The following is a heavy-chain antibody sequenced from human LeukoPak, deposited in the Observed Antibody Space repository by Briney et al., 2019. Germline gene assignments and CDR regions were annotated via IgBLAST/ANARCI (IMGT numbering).Heavy chain of an antibody. D-gene: IGHD2-2*02. CDR1: GFTFSSYW. CDR3: ARYHIVVVPAAILPWFDP. V-gene: IGHV3-7*01. Sequence: GGSLRLSCAASGFTFSSYWMSWVRQAPGKGREGVANIKQDGSEKYYVDSVKGRFTISRDNAKNSLYLQMNSLRAEDTAVYYCARYHIVVVPAAILPWFDPWGQGTLVTVSS. CDR2: IKQDGSEK. J-gene: IGHJ5*02.